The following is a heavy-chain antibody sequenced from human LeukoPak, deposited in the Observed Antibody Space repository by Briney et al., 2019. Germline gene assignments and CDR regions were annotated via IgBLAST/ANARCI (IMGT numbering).Heavy chain of an antibody. V-gene: IGHV6-1*01. Sequence: SQTLSLTCVISGDSVSSNSATWTWIRQSPSRGLEWLGRTYYRSKWYNDYAVSVESRITINPDTSKNQFSLQLNSVTPEDTAMYYCSREEPSGYSNVWGQGTLVTVSS. CDR2: TYYRSKWYN. CDR3: SREEPSGYSNV. CDR1: GDSVSSNSAT. J-gene: IGHJ4*02. D-gene: IGHD6-13*01.